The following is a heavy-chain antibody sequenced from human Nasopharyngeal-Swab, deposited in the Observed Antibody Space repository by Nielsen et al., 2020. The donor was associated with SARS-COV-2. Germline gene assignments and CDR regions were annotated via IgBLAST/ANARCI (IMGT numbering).Heavy chain of an antibody. J-gene: IGHJ4*02. CDR2: IYSGGST. V-gene: IGHV3-53*01. D-gene: IGHD4-17*01. Sequence: MRQSPGKGLEWVSVIYSGGSTYYADSVKGRFTISRDNSKNTLYLQMNSLRAEDTAVYYCARDQYGDYGDYWGQGTLVTVSS. CDR3: ARDQYGDYGDY.